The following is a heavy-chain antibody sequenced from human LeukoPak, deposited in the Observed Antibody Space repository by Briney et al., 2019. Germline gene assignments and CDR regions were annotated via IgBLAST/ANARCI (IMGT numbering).Heavy chain of an antibody. CDR3: AKEPGIAAAAQNNWFDP. D-gene: IGHD6-13*01. J-gene: IGHJ5*02. CDR1: GFTFSSYA. Sequence: GGSLRLSCAASGFTFSSYAMSWVRQAPGKGLEWVSAISGSGGSTYYADSVKGRLTIFRDNSKNTLYLQMNSLRAEDTAVYYCAKEPGIAAAAQNNWFDPWGQGTLVTVSS. CDR2: ISGSGGST. V-gene: IGHV3-23*01.